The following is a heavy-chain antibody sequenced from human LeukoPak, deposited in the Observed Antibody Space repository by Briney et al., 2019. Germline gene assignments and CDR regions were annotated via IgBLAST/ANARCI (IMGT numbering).Heavy chain of an antibody. CDR2: IFSGST. Sequence: KPSETLSLTCTVSGGSISSSSYYWDWIRQPPGKGLEWIGNIFSGSTYYNPSLKSRVTISVDTSNNRFSLILNSVTAADTAVYYCARKQVATSFRDYWGQGTLVTVSS. CDR1: GGSISSSSYY. V-gene: IGHV4-39*01. J-gene: IGHJ4*02. CDR3: ARKQVATSFRDY. D-gene: IGHD5-24*01.